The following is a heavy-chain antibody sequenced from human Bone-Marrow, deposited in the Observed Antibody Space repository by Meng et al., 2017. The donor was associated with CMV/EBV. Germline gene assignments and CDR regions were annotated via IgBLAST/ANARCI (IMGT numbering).Heavy chain of an antibody. D-gene: IGHD3-16*01. CDR3: ARGTSWGHWFDP. CDR2: IYYSGST. Sequence: VSGGSVSSGSYYWSWIRQPPGKGLEWIGYIYYSGSTNYNPSLKSRVTISVDTSKNQFSLKLSSVTAADTAVYYCARGTSWGHWFDPWGQGTLVTVSS. V-gene: IGHV4-61*01. CDR1: GGSVSSGSYY. J-gene: IGHJ5*02.